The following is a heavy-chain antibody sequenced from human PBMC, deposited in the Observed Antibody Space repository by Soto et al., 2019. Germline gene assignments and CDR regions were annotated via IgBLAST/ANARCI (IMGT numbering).Heavy chain of an antibody. CDR1: GFSLSTRGVG. Sequence: QITLKESGPTLVKTTQTLTLNCTFSGFSLSTRGVGVGWIRQPPGKALEWLALIYRDDDKRYSPSLKGRVTTSKETSKNQVVLTMTNMDPVDTATYYCAHGIGFCSGGSCYSWLYYFDYWGQGTLVTVSS. J-gene: IGHJ4*02. D-gene: IGHD2-15*01. CDR2: IYRDDDK. CDR3: AHGIGFCSGGSCYSWLYYFDY. V-gene: IGHV2-5*02.